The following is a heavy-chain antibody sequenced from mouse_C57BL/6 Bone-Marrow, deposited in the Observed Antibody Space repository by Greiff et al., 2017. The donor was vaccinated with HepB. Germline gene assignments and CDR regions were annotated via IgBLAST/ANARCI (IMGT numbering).Heavy chain of an antibody. CDR1: GYTFTSYG. J-gene: IGHJ3*01. CDR3: ARSQAGFAY. Sequence: QVQLQQPGAELVKPGASVKMSCKASGYTFTSYGISWVKQRTGQGLEWIGEIYPRSGNTYYNEKFKGKATLTADKSSSTAYMELRSLTSEYSAVYFCARSQAGFAYWGQGTLVTVSA. V-gene: IGHV1-81*01. CDR2: IYPRSGNT.